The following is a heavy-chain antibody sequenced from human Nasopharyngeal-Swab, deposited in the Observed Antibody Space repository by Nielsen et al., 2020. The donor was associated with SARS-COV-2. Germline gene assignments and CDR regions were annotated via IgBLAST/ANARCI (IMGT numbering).Heavy chain of an antibody. CDR1: GGSFRGYY. Sequence: SETLSLTCAVYGGSFRGYYWSGIRQPPGKGLEWIGEINHRGSTNYNPSLKRRVTISLDTSKNQFSLKLSSVTAADTAVYYCARLYCSSTSCPDYWGQGTLVTVSS. D-gene: IGHD2-2*01. CDR3: ARLYCSSTSCPDY. CDR2: INHRGST. J-gene: IGHJ4*02. V-gene: IGHV4-34*01.